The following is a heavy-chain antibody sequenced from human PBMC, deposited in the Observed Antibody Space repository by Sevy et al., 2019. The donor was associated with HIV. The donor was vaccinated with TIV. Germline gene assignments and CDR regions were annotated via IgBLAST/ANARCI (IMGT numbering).Heavy chain of an antibody. V-gene: IGHV1-24*01. D-gene: IGHD3-22*01. Sequence: ASVKVSCKVSGYTLTQLSMHWVRQAPGKGLEWMGSFDPEDGETLYAQKFQGRVTMTEERSTDTAYMELSSLRSEDTAIYYCATTKDYYESSGSPFDYWGQGTLVTVSS. CDR2: FDPEDGET. CDR1: GYTLTQLS. CDR3: ATTKDYYESSGSPFDY. J-gene: IGHJ4*02.